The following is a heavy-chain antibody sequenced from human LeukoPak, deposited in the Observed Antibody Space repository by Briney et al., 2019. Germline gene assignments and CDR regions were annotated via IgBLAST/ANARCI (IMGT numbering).Heavy chain of an antibody. CDR1: GGSISSGGYY. CDR3: AKDPVGYYYYYMDV. V-gene: IGHV4-30-2*01. Sequence: SQTLSLTCTVSGGSISSGGYYWSWIRQPPGKGLEWIGYIYHSGSTYYNPSLKSRVTISVDRSKNQFSLKLSSVTAADTAVYYCAKDPVGYYYYYMDVWGKGTTVTVSS. CDR2: IYHSGST. D-gene: IGHD1-26*01. J-gene: IGHJ6*03.